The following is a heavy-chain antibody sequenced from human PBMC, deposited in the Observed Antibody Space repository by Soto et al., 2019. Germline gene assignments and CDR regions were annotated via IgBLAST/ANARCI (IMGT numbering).Heavy chain of an antibody. D-gene: IGHD2-2*01. V-gene: IGHV1-69*13. CDR2: IIPIPGTA. Sequence: SVKVSCKASGCTFGSYSISWVRQAPGQGLEWMGGIIPIPGTANYAQKFQGRVTIAADESTSTAYMELSSLRSEDTAVYYCARSQGSSTSLEIYYYYYYGMDVWGQGTTVTVSS. J-gene: IGHJ6*02. CDR1: GCTFGSYS. CDR3: ARSQGSSTSLEIYYYYYYGMDV.